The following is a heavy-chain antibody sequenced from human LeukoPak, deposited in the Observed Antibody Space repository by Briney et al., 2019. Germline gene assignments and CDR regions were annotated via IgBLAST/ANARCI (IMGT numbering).Heavy chain of an antibody. D-gene: IGHD3-9*01. CDR3: ARTGSSDILTGYYPY. CDR2: INAGNGNT. CDR1: GYTFTSYG. V-gene: IGHV1-3*01. Sequence: ASVKVSCKASGYTFTSYGISWVRQAPGQRLEWMGWINAGNGNTKYSQKFQGRVTITRDTSASTAYMELSSLRSEDTAVYYCARTGSSDILTGYYPYWGQGTLVTVSS. J-gene: IGHJ4*02.